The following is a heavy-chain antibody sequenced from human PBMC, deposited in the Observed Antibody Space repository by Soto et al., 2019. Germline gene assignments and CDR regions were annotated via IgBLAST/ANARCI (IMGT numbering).Heavy chain of an antibody. J-gene: IGHJ6*02. Sequence: SVKVSCKASGGTFSSYAISWVRQAPGQGLEWMGGIIPIFGTANYAQKFQGRVTITADESTSTAYMELSSLRSEDTAVYYCARGSCSSTSCYTYYYYGMDVWGQGATVTVSS. CDR3: ARGSCSSTSCYTYYYYGMDV. CDR1: GGTFSSYA. D-gene: IGHD2-2*02. CDR2: IIPIFGTA. V-gene: IGHV1-69*13.